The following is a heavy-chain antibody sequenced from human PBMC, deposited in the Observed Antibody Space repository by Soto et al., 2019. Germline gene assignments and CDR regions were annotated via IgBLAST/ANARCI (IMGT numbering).Heavy chain of an antibody. CDR2: ISSSSSTI. D-gene: IGHD6-13*01. J-gene: IGHJ1*01. Sequence: GGSLRLSCAASGFTFSSYSMNWVRQAPGKGLEWVSYISSSSSTIYYADSVKGRFTISRDNAKNSPYLQMNSLRAEDTAVYYCARDLGSSWYPEYFQYWGQGTLVTVSS. V-gene: IGHV3-48*01. CDR3: ARDLGSSWYPEYFQY. CDR1: GFTFSSYS.